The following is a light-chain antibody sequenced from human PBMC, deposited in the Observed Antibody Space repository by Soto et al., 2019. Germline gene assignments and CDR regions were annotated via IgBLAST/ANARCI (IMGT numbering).Light chain of an antibody. CDR3: QQFDNLPIT. CDR1: QDIKHY. J-gene: IGKJ5*01. V-gene: IGKV1-33*01. Sequence: DIQMTQSPSSLSASVGARVTITCQASQDIKHYLNWYQHRPGKAPKLLIYDASNLETGVPSRFSGGGSGTGFTFTISSLQPEDIATYYCQQFDNLPITFGQGTRLEIK. CDR2: DAS.